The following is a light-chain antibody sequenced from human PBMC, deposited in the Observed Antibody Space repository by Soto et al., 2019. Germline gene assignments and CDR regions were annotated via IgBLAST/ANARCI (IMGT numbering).Light chain of an antibody. Sequence: DIQMTQSPSSLSASVGDRVTITCRASEDISNYLACYQQKPGKVPKLLIYGASTLQSGVPSRFSGSGSGTDFTLTISSLQTEDVATYYCQNYNRAPWTFGQGTKVESK. CDR3: QNYNRAPWT. V-gene: IGKV1-27*01. CDR1: EDISNY. CDR2: GAS. J-gene: IGKJ1*01.